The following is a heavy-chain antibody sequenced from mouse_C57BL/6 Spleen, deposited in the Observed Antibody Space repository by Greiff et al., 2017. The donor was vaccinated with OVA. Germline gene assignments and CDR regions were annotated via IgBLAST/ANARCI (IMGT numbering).Heavy chain of an antibody. J-gene: IGHJ4*01. D-gene: IGHD2-1*01. CDR1: GYTFTDYD. Sequence: QVQLQQSGAELVRPGASVTLSCKASGYTFTDYDMHWVKQTPVHGLEWIGAIDPETGGTAYNQKFKGKAILTAAKSSSTAYMELSSLTSEDSSVYYFTRIGNYLVVYAKGYWG. V-gene: IGHV1-15*01. CDR2: IDPETGGT. CDR3: TRIGNYLVVYAKGY.